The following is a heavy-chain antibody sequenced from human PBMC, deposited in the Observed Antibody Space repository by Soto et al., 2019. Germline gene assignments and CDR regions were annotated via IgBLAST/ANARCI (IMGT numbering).Heavy chain of an antibody. CDR3: ARSCLSYTSSYDGMAV. Sequence: SETLSLTCTVSGGSGSSGSYYWSWIRQPPGKGLEWIGYIYYSGSTNYNPSLKSRVTISVDTSKNQFSLKLSSVTAADTAVYYCARSCLSYTSSYDGMAVSRHGTT. CDR2: IYYSGST. J-gene: IGHJ6*02. D-gene: IGHD2-2*02. CDR1: GGSGSSGSYY. V-gene: IGHV4-61*01.